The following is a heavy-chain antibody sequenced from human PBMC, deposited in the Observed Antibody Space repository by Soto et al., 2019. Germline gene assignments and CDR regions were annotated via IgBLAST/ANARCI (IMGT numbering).Heavy chain of an antibody. V-gene: IGHV1-2*02. Sequence: QVQLVQSEAEVKKPGASLRVSCKSSGYTFSDYYIHWLRQAPGQGPEWMGWINPNSGFTKFSQKFQDPVTMTTDTSINTAYMDLTSLMSDDTAVYYCARGAAVVNTIPRYGLDVWGQGTTVTVSS. CDR3: ARGAAVVNTIPRYGLDV. CDR1: GYTFSDYY. J-gene: IGHJ6*02. D-gene: IGHD2-21*01. CDR2: INPNSGFT.